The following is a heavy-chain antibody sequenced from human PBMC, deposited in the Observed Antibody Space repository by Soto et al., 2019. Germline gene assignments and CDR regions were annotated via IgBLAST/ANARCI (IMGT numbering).Heavy chain of an antibody. CDR3: ASPWLLDAFDI. CDR1: GFTFSSYS. D-gene: IGHD5-12*01. Sequence: LRLSRAASGFTFSSYSMNWVRQAPGKGLEWVSSISSSSSYIYYADSVKGRFTISRDNAKNSLYLQMNSLRAEDTAVYYCASPWLLDAFDIWGQGTMVTVSS. J-gene: IGHJ3*02. V-gene: IGHV3-21*01. CDR2: ISSSSSYI.